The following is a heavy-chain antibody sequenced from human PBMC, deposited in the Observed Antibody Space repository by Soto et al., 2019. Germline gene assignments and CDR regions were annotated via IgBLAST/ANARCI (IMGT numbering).Heavy chain of an antibody. Sequence: GGSLRLSCAASGFTFSSYAMHWVRQAPGKGLEWVAVISYDGSNKYYADSVKGRFTISRDNSKNTLYLQMNSLRAEDTAVYYCAKEQGLVEYGMDVWGQGTTVTVSS. CDR3: AKEQGLVEYGMDV. J-gene: IGHJ6*02. CDR1: GFTFSSYA. CDR2: ISYDGSNK. V-gene: IGHV3-30-3*02. D-gene: IGHD3-9*01.